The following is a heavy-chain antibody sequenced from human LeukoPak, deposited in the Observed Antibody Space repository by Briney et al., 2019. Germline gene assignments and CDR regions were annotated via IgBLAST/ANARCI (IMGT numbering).Heavy chain of an antibody. CDR3: ARTDYYDSSGVDY. CDR1: GGTFSSYA. V-gene: IGHV1-69*04. Sequence: SVKVSCKASGGTFSSYAISWVRQAPGQGLEWMGRIIPILGIANYAQKFQGRVTITADKSTSTAYMELSSLRSEDTAVYYCARTDYYDSSGVDYWGQGTLVTVSS. D-gene: IGHD3-22*01. J-gene: IGHJ4*02. CDR2: IIPILGIA.